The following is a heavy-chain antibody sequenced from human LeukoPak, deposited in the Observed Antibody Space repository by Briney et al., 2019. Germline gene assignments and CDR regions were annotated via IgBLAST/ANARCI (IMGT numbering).Heavy chain of an antibody. CDR2: INSDGSST. CDR1: GFTFSSYW. J-gene: IGHJ4*02. Sequence: GGSLRLSCAASGFTFSSYWMHWVRQAPGKGLVWVSRINSDGSSTSYADSVKGRFTISRDNAKNTLYLQMNSLRAEDTAVYYCARFGYCSSTSCYFKSDYWGQGTLVTVSS. CDR3: ARFGYCSSTSCYFKSDY. V-gene: IGHV3-74*01. D-gene: IGHD2-2*01.